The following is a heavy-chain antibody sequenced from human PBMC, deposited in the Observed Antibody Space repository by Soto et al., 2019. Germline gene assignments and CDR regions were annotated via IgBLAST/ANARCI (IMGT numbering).Heavy chain of an antibody. J-gene: IGHJ6*02. CDR2: IGTAGDP. CDR1: GLTFSSYD. Sequence: WGTLRLSCAAAGLTFSSYDMHWVRQATGKGLEWVSAIGTAGDPYYPGSVKGRFTISRENAKNSLYLQMNSLRAGDTAVYYCARATAADDYGMDVWGQGTTVTVSS. V-gene: IGHV3-13*05. CDR3: ARATAADDYGMDV. D-gene: IGHD6-13*01.